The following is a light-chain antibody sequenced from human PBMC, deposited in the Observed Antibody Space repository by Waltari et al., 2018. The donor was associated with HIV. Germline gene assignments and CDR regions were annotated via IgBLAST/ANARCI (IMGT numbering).Light chain of an antibody. CDR1: SSDVGGYNY. Sequence: QSALTQSASVSGSPGQSITISCTGTSSDVGGYNYVSWYQQHPGKAPKLMIYDVSNRPSGVSNRFSGSKSCNTASLTISGLQAEDEADYYCSSYTSSSTRVFGGGTKLTVL. J-gene: IGLJ3*02. CDR2: DVS. V-gene: IGLV2-14*03. CDR3: SSYTSSSTRV.